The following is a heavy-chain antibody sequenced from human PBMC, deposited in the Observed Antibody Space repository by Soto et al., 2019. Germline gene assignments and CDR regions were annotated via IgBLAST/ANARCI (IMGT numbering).Heavy chain of an antibody. V-gene: IGHV4-30-4*01. CDR2: IYYSGST. CDR3: ARADSGYDENYYYGMDV. CDR1: GGSISSGDYY. D-gene: IGHD5-12*01. J-gene: IGHJ6*02. Sequence: SETLSLTCPVSGGSISSGDYYWSWIRQPPGKGLEWIGYIYYSGSTYYNPSLKSRVTISVDTSKNQFSLKLSSVTAADTAVYYCARADSGYDENYYYGMDVWGQGTTVTVSS.